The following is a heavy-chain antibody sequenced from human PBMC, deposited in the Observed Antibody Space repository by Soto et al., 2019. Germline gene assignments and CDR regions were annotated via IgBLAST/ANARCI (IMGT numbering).Heavy chain of an antibody. V-gene: IGHV4-59*01. CDR3: ARDMTTVTTSWYFDL. CDR1: GGSISSYY. CDR2: IYYSGST. D-gene: IGHD4-17*01. J-gene: IGHJ2*01. Sequence: QVQLQESGPGLVKPSETLSLTCTVSGGSISSYYWSWIRQPPGKGLEWIGYIYYSGSTNYNPSLKSRVTISVDTSKNQFSLKLSSVTAADTAVYYCARDMTTVTTSWYFDLWGRGTLVTVSS.